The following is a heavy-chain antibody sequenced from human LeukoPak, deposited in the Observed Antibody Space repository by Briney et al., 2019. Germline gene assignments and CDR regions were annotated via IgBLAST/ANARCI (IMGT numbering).Heavy chain of an antibody. Sequence: ASVKVSCKASGYTFTSYDINWVRQATGQGLEWMGWMNPNSGNTGYAQKFQGRVTMTRNTSISTAYMELSSLRSEGTAVYYCARQGYYDSSGYLDYWGQGTLVTVSS. J-gene: IGHJ4*02. D-gene: IGHD3-22*01. CDR1: GYTFTSYD. CDR2: MNPNSGNT. V-gene: IGHV1-8*01. CDR3: ARQGYYDSSGYLDY.